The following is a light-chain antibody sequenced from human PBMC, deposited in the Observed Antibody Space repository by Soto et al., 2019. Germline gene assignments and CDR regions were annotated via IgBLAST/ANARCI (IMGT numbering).Light chain of an antibody. Sequence: NPSPAALSVWRGDRATRSCMSSQSVSSNLAWYQQNPVQAPRLLIYGASTRATGIPARFSGGGSGTEFTLTISSLQSEDFAVYYCQQYNNWPPWTFGQGPKVDIK. V-gene: IGKV3-15*01. CDR2: GAS. CDR3: QQYNNWPPWT. J-gene: IGKJ1*01. CDR1: QSVSSN.